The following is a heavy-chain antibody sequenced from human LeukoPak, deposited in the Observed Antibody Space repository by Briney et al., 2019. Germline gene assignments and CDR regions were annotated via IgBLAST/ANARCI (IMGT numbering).Heavy chain of an antibody. Sequence: SETLSLTCTVSGGSISSGSYYWSWIRQPAGKGLEWIWRIDACGSTNYNPSLKGRVTISVDTSKNHFSLKLSSVTAADPAVYYGARRSLVRTVGYYSGMDVWGPAPTVTVSS. CDR3: ARRSLVRTVGYYSGMDV. D-gene: IGHD4/OR15-4a*01. V-gene: IGHV4-61*02. CDR2: IDACGST. J-gene: IGHJ6*02. CDR1: GGSISSGSYY.